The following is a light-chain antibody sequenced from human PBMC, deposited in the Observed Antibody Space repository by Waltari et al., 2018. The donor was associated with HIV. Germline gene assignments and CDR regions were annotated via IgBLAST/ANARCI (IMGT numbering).Light chain of an antibody. CDR2: DVS. CDR1: SSDVGGYHY. V-gene: IGLV2-11*01. CDR3: CSYAGSYPVV. Sequence: QSALTQPRSVSGSPGQSVTIPCTGTSSDVGGYHYVSWYQQNPGKAPKFIIYDVSKRPSGVPVRFSGSKSGNTASLTISGLQAEDEADYYCCSYAGSYPVVFGGGTKLTVL. J-gene: IGLJ3*02.